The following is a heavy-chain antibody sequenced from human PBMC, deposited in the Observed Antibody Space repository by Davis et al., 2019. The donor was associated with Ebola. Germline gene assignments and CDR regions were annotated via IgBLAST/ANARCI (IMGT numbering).Heavy chain of an antibody. CDR2: ISWNSGSI. CDR1: GFTFDDYA. V-gene: IGHV3-9*01. D-gene: IGHD5-12*01. CDR3: ARGGVYYGMDV. J-gene: IGHJ6*02. Sequence: PGGSLRLSCAASGFTFDDYAMHWVRHAPGKGLEWVSGISWNSGSIGYADSVKGRFTISRDKAKNSLYLQMNSLRAEDTAVYYCARGGVYYGMDVWGQGTTVTVSS.